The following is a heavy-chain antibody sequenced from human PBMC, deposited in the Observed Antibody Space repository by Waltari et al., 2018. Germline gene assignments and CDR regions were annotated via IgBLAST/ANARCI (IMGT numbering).Heavy chain of an antibody. V-gene: IGHV3-74*01. CDR3: TRSRYCSTTSCQVDWFDP. Sequence: WVRQAPGKGLVWVSRINADGGSTSYADSVKGRFTISRDNANNTLYLQMNSLRAEDTAVYYCTRSRYCSTTSCQVDWFDPWGQGTLVTVSS. CDR2: INADGGST. J-gene: IGHJ5*02. D-gene: IGHD2-2*01.